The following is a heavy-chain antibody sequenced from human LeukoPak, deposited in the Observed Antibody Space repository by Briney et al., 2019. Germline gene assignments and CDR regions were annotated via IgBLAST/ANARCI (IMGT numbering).Heavy chain of an antibody. CDR1: GFTFSSYS. D-gene: IGHD6-19*01. CDR2: ISGSGYST. CDR3: AKIRIAVAGTRSFDY. V-gene: IGHV3-23*01. Sequence: GGSLRLSCAASGFTFSSYSMNWVRQAPGKGLEWVSGISGSGYSTYYADSVKGRFTISRDNSKNTLYLQVNSLRAEDAAVYYCAKIRIAVAGTRSFDYWGQGTLVAVSS. J-gene: IGHJ4*02.